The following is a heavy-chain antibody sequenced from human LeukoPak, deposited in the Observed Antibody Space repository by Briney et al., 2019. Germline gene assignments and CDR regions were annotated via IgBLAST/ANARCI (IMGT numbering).Heavy chain of an antibody. D-gene: IGHD3-10*01. CDR1: GGSISSYY. Sequence: PSETLSLTCTVSGGSISSYYWSWIRQPPGKGLEWIGEINHSGSTNYNPSLKSRVTISVDTSKDQFSLKLSSVTAADTAVYYCARAEPYGSGSSTFDYWGQGTLVTVSS. J-gene: IGHJ4*02. V-gene: IGHV4-34*01. CDR3: ARAEPYGSGSSTFDY. CDR2: INHSGST.